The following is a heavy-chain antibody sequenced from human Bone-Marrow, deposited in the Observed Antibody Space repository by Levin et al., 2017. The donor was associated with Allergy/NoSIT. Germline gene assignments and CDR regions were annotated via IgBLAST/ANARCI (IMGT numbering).Heavy chain of an antibody. D-gene: IGHD3-22*01. V-gene: IGHV4-61*01. J-gene: IGHJ5*02. CDR1: GGSVNSLYYY. Sequence: SETLSLTCTVSGGSVNSLYYYWSWIRQPPGKGLEWIGYIFYSGSSDSNPSLKGRVTISVDTSKNQFSLRLRSVTAADTAVYSWARDNYYDNSGLDAWGQGTLVTVSS. CDR2: IFYSGSS. CDR3: ARDNYYDNSGLDA.